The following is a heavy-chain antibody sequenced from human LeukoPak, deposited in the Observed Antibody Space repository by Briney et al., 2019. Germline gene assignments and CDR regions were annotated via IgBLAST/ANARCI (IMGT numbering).Heavy chain of an antibody. CDR2: ISYDGSNK. D-gene: IGHD5-12*01. CDR1: GFTFSSYG. Sequence: PGGSLRLSCAASGFTFSSYGMHWVRQAPGRGLEWVAVISYDGSNKYYADSVKGRFTISRDNSKNTLYLQMNSLRAEDTAVYYCAKDLSSGYSGYDSPGVDYWGQGTLVTVSS. V-gene: IGHV3-30*18. CDR3: AKDLSSGYSGYDSPGVDY. J-gene: IGHJ4*02.